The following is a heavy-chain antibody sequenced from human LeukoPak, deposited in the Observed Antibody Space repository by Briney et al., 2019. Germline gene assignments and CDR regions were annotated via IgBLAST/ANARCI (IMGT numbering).Heavy chain of an antibody. V-gene: IGHV3-74*01. CDR1: GFTFSSYW. D-gene: IGHD2-8*02. Sequence: PGGSLRLSCAASGFTFSSYWMNWVRQAPGKGLVWVSRIASDGSSTTYADSVKGRFTISRDNTKNILYLQMNSLRAEDTAVYYCVRDSRYCPDVWGQGTTVTVSS. CDR2: IASDGSST. J-gene: IGHJ6*02. CDR3: VRDSRYCPDV.